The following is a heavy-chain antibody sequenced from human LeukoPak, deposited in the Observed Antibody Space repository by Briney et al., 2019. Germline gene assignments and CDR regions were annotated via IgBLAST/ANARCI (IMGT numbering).Heavy chain of an antibody. CDR2: MNPHYGNT. Sequence: ASLKVACKASVCTFTNYEINWVRATGGQARDWMGWMNPHYGNTGKAQKFQGRVTMTRNTSISTTYMELRSLRSEDTAVYYCARVEGDYYDSQVFPFYYFDYWGEETLVTVSS. D-gene: IGHD3-22*01. J-gene: IGHJ4*02. V-gene: IGHV1-8*01. CDR3: ARVEGDYYDSQVFPFYYFDY. CDR1: VCTFTNYE.